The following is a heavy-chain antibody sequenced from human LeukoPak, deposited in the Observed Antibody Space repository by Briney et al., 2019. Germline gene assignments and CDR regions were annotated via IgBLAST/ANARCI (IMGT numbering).Heavy chain of an antibody. CDR1: GFTFSNAW. V-gene: IGHV3-15*01. D-gene: IGHD3-3*01. J-gene: IGHJ3*02. CDR2: IKSKADEGTK. CDR3: STDPHYDFWSGYDAFDI. Sequence: GGSLRLSCAASGFTFSNAWMSWVRQAPGKGLEWVGRIKSKADEGTKDYAAPVKGRFAISRDDSKNTLYLQMNSLKTEDTAVYYCSTDPHYDFWSGYDAFDIWGQGTMVTVSS.